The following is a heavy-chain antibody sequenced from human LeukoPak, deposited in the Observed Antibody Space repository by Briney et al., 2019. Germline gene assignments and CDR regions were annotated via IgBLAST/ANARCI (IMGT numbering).Heavy chain of an antibody. D-gene: IGHD4-23*01. Sequence: PGGSLRLSCAASGFTFSSYGMHWVRQAPGKGLEWVAFIRYDGSNKYYADSVKGRFTISRDNSKNTLYLQMNSLRAEDTAVYYCAKDDYDGNSGPIDYWGQGTLVTVSS. J-gene: IGHJ4*02. CDR2: IRYDGSNK. CDR3: AKDDYDGNSGPIDY. CDR1: GFTFSSYG. V-gene: IGHV3-30*02.